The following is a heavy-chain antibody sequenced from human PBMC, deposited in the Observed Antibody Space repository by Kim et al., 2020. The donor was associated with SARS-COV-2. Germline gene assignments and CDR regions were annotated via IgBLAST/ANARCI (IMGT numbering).Heavy chain of an antibody. CDR1: GGSVSSGSYF. J-gene: IGHJ4*02. V-gene: IGHV4-61*01. CDR3: ARAPNDFWSGYPYYVDY. CDR2: IYYSGNT. Sequence: SETLSLTCTVSGGSVSSGSYFWSWIRQPPWKGLEWIGYIYYSGNTNYNPSLKSRVTMSVDTSKNQFSLKLRSVTAADTAVYYCARAPNDFWSGYPYYVDYWGQGTLVTVSS. D-gene: IGHD3-3*01.